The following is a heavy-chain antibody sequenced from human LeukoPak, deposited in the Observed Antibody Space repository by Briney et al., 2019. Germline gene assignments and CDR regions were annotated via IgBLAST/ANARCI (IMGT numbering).Heavy chain of an antibody. V-gene: IGHV3-23*01. CDR1: GFTFSSYA. J-gene: IGHJ4*02. CDR2: ISGSGGST. CDR3: AKAIVVYCGGDCYLGY. Sequence: GGSLRLSRAASGFTFSSYAMSWVRQAPGKGLEWVSAISGSGGSTYYADSVKGRFTISRDNSKNTLYLQMNSLRAEDTAVYYCAKAIVVYCGGDCYLGYWGQGTLVTVSS. D-gene: IGHD2-21*02.